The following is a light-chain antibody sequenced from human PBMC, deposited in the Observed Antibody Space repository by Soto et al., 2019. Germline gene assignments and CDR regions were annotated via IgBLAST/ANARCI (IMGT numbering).Light chain of an antibody. CDR2: EVD. CDR3: SSYAGSNGLI. J-gene: IGLJ2*01. V-gene: IGLV2-8*01. Sequence: QLVLTQPPSASGSAGQSVTISCTGTSSDVGDYDFVSWFQHHPGKAPKLIIYEVDKRPSGVPDRFSGSKSGSTASLTVSGLRPEDESVYYCSSYAGSNGLIFGGGTKVTVL. CDR1: SSDVGDYDF.